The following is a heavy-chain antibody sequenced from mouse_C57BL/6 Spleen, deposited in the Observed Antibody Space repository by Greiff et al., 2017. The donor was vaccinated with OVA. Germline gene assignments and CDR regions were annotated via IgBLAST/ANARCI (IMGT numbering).Heavy chain of an antibody. CDR3: AIIYYYGSSYFDY. CDR2: INPNNGGT. V-gene: IGHV1-18*01. D-gene: IGHD1-1*01. J-gene: IGHJ2*01. Sequence: VQLKQSGPELVKPGASVKIPCKASGYTFTDYNMDWVKQSHGKSLEWIGDINPNNGGTIYNQKFKGKATLTVDKSSSTAYMELRSLTSEDTAVYYCAIIYYYGSSYFDYWGQGTTLTVSS. CDR1: GYTFTDYN.